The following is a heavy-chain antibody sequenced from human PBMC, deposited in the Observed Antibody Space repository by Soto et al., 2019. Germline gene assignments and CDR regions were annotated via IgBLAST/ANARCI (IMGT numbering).Heavy chain of an antibody. J-gene: IGHJ4*02. CDR3: ARYLTAAGFDY. V-gene: IGHV4-59*01. Sequence: PSETLSLTCTVSGGSISSYYWSWIRQPPGKGLEWIGYIYYSGSTNYNPSLKSRVTISVDTSKNQFSLKLSSVTAADTAVYYCARYLTAAGFDYWGQGTLVTVSS. CDR1: GGSISSYY. CDR2: IYYSGST. D-gene: IGHD6-13*01.